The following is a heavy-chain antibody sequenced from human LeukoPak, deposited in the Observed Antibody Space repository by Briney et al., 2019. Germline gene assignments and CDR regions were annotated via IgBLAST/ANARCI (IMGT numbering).Heavy chain of an antibody. V-gene: IGHV4-39*07. D-gene: IGHD3-10*01. J-gene: IGHJ3*02. Sequence: SETLSLTCTVYGGSISSSSYYWGWIRQPPGKGLEWIGSIYYSGSTYYNPSLKSRVTISVDTSKNQFSLKLSSVTAADTAVYYCARVRFGELFSAFDIWGQGTMVTVSS. CDR3: ARVRFGELFSAFDI. CDR1: GGSISSSSYY. CDR2: IYYSGST.